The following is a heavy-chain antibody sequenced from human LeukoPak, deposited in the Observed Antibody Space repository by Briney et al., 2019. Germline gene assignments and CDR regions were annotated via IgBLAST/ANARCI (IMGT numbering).Heavy chain of an antibody. D-gene: IGHD6-13*01. CDR2: ISSSSSYI. J-gene: IGHJ4*02. CDR1: GFTFSSYS. Sequence: GESLKISCAASGFTFSSYSMNWVRQAPGKGLEWVSSISSSSSYIYYADSVKGRFTISRDNAKNSLYLQMNSLRAEDAAVYYCARYSSSLAFDYWGQGTLVTVSS. CDR3: ARYSSSLAFDY. V-gene: IGHV3-21*01.